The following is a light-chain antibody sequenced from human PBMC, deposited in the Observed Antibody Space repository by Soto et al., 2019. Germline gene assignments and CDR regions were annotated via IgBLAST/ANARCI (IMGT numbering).Light chain of an antibody. CDR1: QSVSTK. CDR2: GAS. CDR3: QQYNNWPPLT. Sequence: EIVMTQSPATLSVSPGERATLSCRASQSVSTKLAWYQQKLGQAPRLLIYGASTRATGIPTRFSGSGSGTEFTLTITSLQSEDFAVYYCQQYNNWPPLTFGGGTKLEIK. V-gene: IGKV3-15*01. J-gene: IGKJ4*01.